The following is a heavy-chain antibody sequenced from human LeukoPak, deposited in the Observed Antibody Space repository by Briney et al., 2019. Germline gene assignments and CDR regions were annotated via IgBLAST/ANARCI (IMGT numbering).Heavy chain of an antibody. D-gene: IGHD6-13*01. CDR2: IRSTSRTI. CDR3: ARDFSEYSSSWYRFDY. CDR1: GFTFSSYS. J-gene: IGHJ4*02. V-gene: IGHV3-48*01. Sequence: QSGGSLRLSCAASGFTFSSYSMNWVRQAPGKGLEWVSYIRSTSRTIYYADSVKGRLTISRDNAKNSLYLQMNSLRAEDTAVYYCARDFSEYSSSWYRFDYWGQGTLVTVSS.